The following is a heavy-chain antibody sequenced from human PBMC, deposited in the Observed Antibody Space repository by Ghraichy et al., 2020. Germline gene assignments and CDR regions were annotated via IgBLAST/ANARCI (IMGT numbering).Heavy chain of an antibody. V-gene: IGHV4-39*01. CDR3: ARQEGRAVAGGLYYFDY. CDR2: IYYSGST. CDR1: GGSISSSSYY. Sequence: SETLYLTCTVSGGSISSSSYYWGWLRQPPGKGLEWIGSIYYSGSTYYNPSLKSRVTISVDTSKNQFSLKLSSVTAADTAVYYCARQEGRAVAGGLYYFDYWGQGTLVTVSS. D-gene: IGHD6-19*01. J-gene: IGHJ4*02.